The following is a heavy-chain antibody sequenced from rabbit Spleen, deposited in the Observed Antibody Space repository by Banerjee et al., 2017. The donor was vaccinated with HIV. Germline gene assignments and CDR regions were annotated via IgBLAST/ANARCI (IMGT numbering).Heavy chain of an antibody. CDR1: GFDFSNYG. CDR3: VRHYYTYGFGAYADGYYGMDL. D-gene: IGHD6-1*01. J-gene: IGHJ6*01. V-gene: IGHV1S47*01. Sequence: QEQLEESAGGLVQPGGSLKLSCKASGFDFSNYGVSWVRQAPGKGLEWIGYIEPIFGNTYYANWVNGRFTISSHNAQNTLYLQLSSLTAADTATYFCVRHYYTYGFGAYADGYYGMDLWGPGTLVTVS. CDR2: IEPIFGNT.